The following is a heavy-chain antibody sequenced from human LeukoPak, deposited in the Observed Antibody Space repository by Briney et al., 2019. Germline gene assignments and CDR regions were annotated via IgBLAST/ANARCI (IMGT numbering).Heavy chain of an antibody. J-gene: IGHJ4*02. CDR1: GFTFSSYA. Sequence: GGSLRLSCAASGFTFSSYAMHWVRQAPGKGLEWVAVISYDGSNKYYADSVKGRFTISRDNSKNTLYLQMNSLRAEDTAVYYCAKYHSGYFDYWGQGTLVTVSS. CDR2: ISYDGSNK. CDR3: AKYHSGYFDY. D-gene: IGHD3-22*01. V-gene: IGHV3-30*04.